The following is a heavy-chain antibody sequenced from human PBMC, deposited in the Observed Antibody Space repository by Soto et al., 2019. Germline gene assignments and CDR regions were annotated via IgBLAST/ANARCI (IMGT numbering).Heavy chain of an antibody. J-gene: IGHJ3*02. CDR2: ISTTSTYT. Sequence: GGSLRLSCAASGFTFSRYYMNWVRQAPGKGLEWVSSISTTSTYTHYADSLKGRFTISRDNAKKLLYLQMDSLRAEDAAVYYCARDDGLSSTNVKAFDIWGQGTKVTVSS. CDR3: ARDDGLSSTNVKAFDI. CDR1: GFTFSRYY. V-gene: IGHV3-21*01. D-gene: IGHD2-2*01.